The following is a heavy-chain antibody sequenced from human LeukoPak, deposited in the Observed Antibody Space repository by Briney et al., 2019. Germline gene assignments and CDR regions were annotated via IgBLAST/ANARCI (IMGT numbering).Heavy chain of an antibody. D-gene: IGHD3-16*02. CDR1: GGSFSGYY. CDR3: AREGYDYVWGSYRHLDY. Sequence: SETLSLTCAVYGGSFSGYYWSWIRQPPGKGLEWIGEINHSGSTNYNPSLKSRVTISVDTSKNQFSLKLSSVTAADTAVYYCAREGYDYVWGSYRHLDYWGQGTLVTVSS. J-gene: IGHJ4*02. CDR2: INHSGST. V-gene: IGHV4-34*01.